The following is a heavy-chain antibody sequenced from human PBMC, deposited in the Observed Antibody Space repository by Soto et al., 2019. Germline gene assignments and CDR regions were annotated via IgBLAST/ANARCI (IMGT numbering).Heavy chain of an antibody. V-gene: IGHV4-34*01. Sequence: SETLSLTCAVYGGSFSGYYWSWIRQPPGKGLGWIGEINHSGSTNYNPSLKSRVTISVDTSKNQFSLKLSSVTAADTAVYYCARHHDSWGQGTLVTVSS. J-gene: IGHJ4*02. CDR1: GGSFSGYY. CDR2: INHSGST. CDR3: ARHHDS.